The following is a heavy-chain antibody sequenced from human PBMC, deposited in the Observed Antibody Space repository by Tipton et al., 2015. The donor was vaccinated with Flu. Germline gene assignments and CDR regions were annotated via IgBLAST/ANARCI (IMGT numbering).Heavy chain of an antibody. CDR2: INPSGGST. D-gene: IGHD3-16*01. CDR3: ARDSFLGVLFGFGGGGSINWYFDL. CDR1: GYTFTSYY. Sequence: QVQLVQSGAEVKKPGASVKVSCKASGYTFTSYYMHWVRQAPGQGLEWMGIINPSGGSTSYAQKFQGRVTMTRDTSTSTVYMELSSLGSGDTAVYFGARDSFLGVLFGFGGGGSINWYFDLWGRGTLVTVSS. V-gene: IGHV1-46*01. J-gene: IGHJ2*01.